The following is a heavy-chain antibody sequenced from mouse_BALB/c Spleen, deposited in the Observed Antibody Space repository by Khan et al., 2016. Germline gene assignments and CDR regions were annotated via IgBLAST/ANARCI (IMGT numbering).Heavy chain of an antibody. CDR2: INPSSNYS. CDR3: ARGDGNNAY. D-gene: IGHD2-1*01. CDR1: GYTFTTYT. Sequence: QVQLQQPGAELARPGASVKMSCKASGYTFTTYTMQWVKQRPGQGLEWIGYINPSSNYSNYNQKFKDKATLTADKSSSTAYMQLSSLTSEDSAVXYCARGDGNNAYWGQGTLVTVSA. J-gene: IGHJ3*01. V-gene: IGHV1-4*01.